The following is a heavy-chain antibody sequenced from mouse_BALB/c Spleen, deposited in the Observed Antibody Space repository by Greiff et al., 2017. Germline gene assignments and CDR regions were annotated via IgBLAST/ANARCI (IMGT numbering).Heavy chain of an antibody. CDR3: ARHNYYGSSYFDY. Sequence: EVKLMESGGGLVKPGGSLKLSCAASGFAFSSYDMSWVRQTPEKRLEWVAYISSGGGSTYYPDTVKGRFTISRDNAKNTLYLQMSSLKSEDTAMYYCARHNYYGSSYFDYWGQGTTLTVSS. J-gene: IGHJ2*01. D-gene: IGHD1-1*01. CDR2: ISSGGGST. CDR1: GFAFSSYD. V-gene: IGHV5-12-1*01.